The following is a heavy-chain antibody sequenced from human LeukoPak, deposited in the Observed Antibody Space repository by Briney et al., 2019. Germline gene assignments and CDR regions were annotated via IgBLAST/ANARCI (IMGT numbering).Heavy chain of an antibody. J-gene: IGHJ5*02. Sequence: SETLSLTCTVSGGSISSYYWSWIRQPPGKGLEWIGYIYYSGSTNYNPSLKSRDTISVDTSKNQFSLKLSSVTAADTAVYYCASSPKTPFGGSSTIGWFDPWGQGTLVTVSS. D-gene: IGHD2-2*01. V-gene: IGHV4-59*01. CDR3: ASSPKTPFGGSSTIGWFDP. CDR2: IYYSGST. CDR1: GGSISSYY.